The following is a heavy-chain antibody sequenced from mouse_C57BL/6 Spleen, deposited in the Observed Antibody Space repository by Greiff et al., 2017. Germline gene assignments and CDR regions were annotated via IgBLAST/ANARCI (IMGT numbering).Heavy chain of an antibody. CDR3: ARDGYYDYDVHWYFDV. D-gene: IGHD2-4*01. CDR1: GFTFSSYA. V-gene: IGHV5-4*01. CDR2: ISDGGSYT. J-gene: IGHJ1*03. Sequence: EVQLVESGGGLVKPGGSLKLSCAASGFTFSSYAMSWVRQTPEKRLEWVATISDGGSYTYYPDNVKGRFTISRDNAKNNLYLQMSHLKSEDTAMYYCARDGYYDYDVHWYFDVWGTGTTVTVSS.